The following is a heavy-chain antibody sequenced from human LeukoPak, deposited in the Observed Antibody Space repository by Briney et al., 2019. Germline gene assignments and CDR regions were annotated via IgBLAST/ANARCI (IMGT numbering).Heavy chain of an antibody. CDR2: FSSSSSHI. V-gene: IGHV3-21*01. CDR1: GFTFSSYS. D-gene: IGHD3-10*01. Sequence: GGSLRLSCAASGFTFSSYSMNWVRQAPGKGLEWVSYFSSSSSHIYYADSVKGRFTISRDNAKNSLYLQMNSLRAEDMAVYYCARAVWLGEFVTWGQGTLVTVSS. CDR3: ARAVWLGEFVT. J-gene: IGHJ5*02.